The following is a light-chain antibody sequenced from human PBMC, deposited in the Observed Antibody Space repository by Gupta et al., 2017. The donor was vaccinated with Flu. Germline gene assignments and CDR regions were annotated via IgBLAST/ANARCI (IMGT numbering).Light chain of an antibody. CDR2: RDT. CDR1: KLGDKY. Sequence: SYALTQPPSVSVSPGQTASITCSGDKLGDKYTHWYQQKPGQSPVLVIYRDTKRPSGIPEGFSGSNSGNTATLTISGKEAMDEDDYYCQAWDSIAVFGGGTKLTVL. CDR3: QAWDSIAV. V-gene: IGLV3-1*01. J-gene: IGLJ2*01.